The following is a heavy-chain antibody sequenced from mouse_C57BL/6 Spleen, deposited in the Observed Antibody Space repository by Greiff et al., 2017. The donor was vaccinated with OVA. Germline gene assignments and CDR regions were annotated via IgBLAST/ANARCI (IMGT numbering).Heavy chain of an antibody. CDR1: GYAFSSYW. J-gene: IGHJ2*01. Sequence: QVQLQQSGAELVKPGASVKISCKASGYAFSSYWMNWVKQRPGKGLEWIGQIYPGDGDTNYNGQFKGKATLTADKSSSTAYMQLSSLTSEDSAVYFCARGPSYYGSSYVGFDYWGQGTTLTVSS. CDR2: IYPGDGDT. D-gene: IGHD1-1*01. CDR3: ARGPSYYGSSYVGFDY. V-gene: IGHV1-80*01.